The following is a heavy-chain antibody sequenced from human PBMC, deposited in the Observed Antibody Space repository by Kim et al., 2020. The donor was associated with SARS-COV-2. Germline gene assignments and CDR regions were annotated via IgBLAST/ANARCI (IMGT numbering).Heavy chain of an antibody. J-gene: IGHJ4*02. D-gene: IGHD3-10*01. CDR2: IYSGGST. CDR3: ARDRSERYGSGSYYDYFDY. Sequence: GGSLRLSCAASGFTVSSNYMSWVRQAPGKGLEWVSVIYSGGSTYYADSVKGRFTISRDNSKNTLYLQMNSLRAEDTAVYYCARDRSERYGSGSYYDYFDYWGQGTLVTVSS. V-gene: IGHV3-66*02. CDR1: GFTVSSNY.